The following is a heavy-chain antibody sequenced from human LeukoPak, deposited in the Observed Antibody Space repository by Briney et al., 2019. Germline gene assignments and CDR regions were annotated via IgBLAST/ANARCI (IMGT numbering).Heavy chain of an antibody. D-gene: IGHD3-3*01. CDR2: IYSGGST. V-gene: IGHV3-53*01. Sequence: GSLRLSCAASGFTVSSNYMSWVRQAPGEGLEWVSVIYSGGSTYYADSVKGRFTISRDNSKNTLYLQMNSLRAEDTAVYYCAVYDFWSGSYFDYWGQGTLVTVSS. CDR1: GFTVSSNY. J-gene: IGHJ4*02. CDR3: AVYDFWSGSYFDY.